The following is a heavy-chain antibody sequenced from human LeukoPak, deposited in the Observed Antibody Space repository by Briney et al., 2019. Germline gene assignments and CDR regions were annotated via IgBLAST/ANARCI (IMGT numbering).Heavy chain of an antibody. V-gene: IGHV4-30-4*08. D-gene: IGHD6-13*01. CDR3: ARGYSSSWSPYFDY. J-gene: IGHJ4*02. CDR1: GGSISSGDYY. CDR2: IYYSVSA. Sequence: SETLSLTCTVSGGSISSGDYYWSWIRQPPGKGLEWIAYIYYSVSAYYNPSLKSRVTISVDTSKNQFSLKLSSVTAADTAVYYCARGYSSSWSPYFDYWGQGTLVTVSS.